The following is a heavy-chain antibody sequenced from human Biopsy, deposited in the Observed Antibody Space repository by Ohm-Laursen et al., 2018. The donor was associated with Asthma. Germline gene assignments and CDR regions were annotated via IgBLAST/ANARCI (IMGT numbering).Heavy chain of an antibody. CDR3: ARGYSGSDRIVYYYSGLEV. Sequence: SVKVSCKASGDSFSNYAIDWVRQAPGQGLEWMGGLIPVLGTPDHAQMFEGRVTITADESTSTAYMELSSLSSEDTAVYYCARGYSGSDRIVYYYSGLEVWGQGTTVTVSS. D-gene: IGHD5-12*01. CDR1: GDSFSNYA. J-gene: IGHJ6*02. CDR2: LIPVLGTP. V-gene: IGHV1-69*13.